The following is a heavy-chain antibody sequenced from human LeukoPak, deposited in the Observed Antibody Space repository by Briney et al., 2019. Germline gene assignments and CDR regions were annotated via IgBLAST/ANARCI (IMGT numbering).Heavy chain of an antibody. V-gene: IGHV1-2*02. Sequence: ASVKVSCKASGYTFTGYYMHWVRQAPGQGLEWMGWINPNSGGTNYAQKFQGRVTMTRDTSISTAYMELSRLRSDDTAVYYCARSNPTYYYDSSGYRRAFDIWGQGTMVTVSS. CDR2: INPNSGGT. J-gene: IGHJ3*02. CDR3: ARSNPTYYYDSSGYRRAFDI. CDR1: GYTFTGYY. D-gene: IGHD3-22*01.